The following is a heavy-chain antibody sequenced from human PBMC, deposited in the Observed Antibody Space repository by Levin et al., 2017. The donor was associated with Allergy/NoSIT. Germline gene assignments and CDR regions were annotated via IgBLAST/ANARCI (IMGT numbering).Heavy chain of an antibody. V-gene: IGHV3-23*01. CDR1: GFTFSSYA. J-gene: IGHJ4*02. Sequence: HPGGSLRLSCAASGFTFSSYAMSWVRQAPEKGLEWVSAISGSGGSTYYADSVKGRFTISRDNSKNTLHLQMNGLRADDTAVYYCAKSRQRGNDPAPKSSNDYWGQGTLVTVSS. CDR3: AKSRQRGNDPAPKSSNDY. D-gene: IGHD2-2*01. CDR2: ISGSGGST.